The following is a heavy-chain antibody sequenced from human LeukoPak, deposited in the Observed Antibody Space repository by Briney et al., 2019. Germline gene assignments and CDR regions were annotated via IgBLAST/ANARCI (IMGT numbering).Heavy chain of an antibody. V-gene: IGHV4-59*08. CDR1: GDSISSFY. Sequence: SETLSLTCSVSGDSISSFYWNWIRQSPGRGLEWIGNIHYSGSSIYNPSLRSRVTMPIDTSKKQFFLKLRSVTAADTAVYYCVLAPNSNWFDFWGQGTLVTVSS. CDR3: VLAPNSNWFDF. J-gene: IGHJ4*02. CDR2: IHYSGSS. D-gene: IGHD2-15*01.